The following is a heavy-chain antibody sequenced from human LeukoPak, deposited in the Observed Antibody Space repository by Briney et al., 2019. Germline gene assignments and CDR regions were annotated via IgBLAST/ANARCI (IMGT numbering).Heavy chain of an antibody. CDR2: IKGDGSGK. J-gene: IGHJ4*02. CDR1: GFTFSGSW. D-gene: IGHD1/OR15-1a*01. Sequence: GESLTLSCAASGFTFSGSWMSWVRQAPGKGLEWVATIKGDGSGKFYVDSVKGRFAISRDDAKSSLILQMDSLRSEDTAVYYCTKNTHDYWGQGTLVTVSS. V-gene: IGHV3-7*01. CDR3: TKNTHDY.